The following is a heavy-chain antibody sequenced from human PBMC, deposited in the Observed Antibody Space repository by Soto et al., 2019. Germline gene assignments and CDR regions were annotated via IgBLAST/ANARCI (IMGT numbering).Heavy chain of an antibody. Sequence: EVQLVESGRGLVQPGGSLRLSCAASAFTFRNYWMSWVRQAPGKGLEWVANIKQDGSEKYYVDSVKGRFTISRDNAKSSLYLQINSLRAEDTAVYYCARVDCSNIGCYGDYSYYGMDVWGQGTTVTVSA. V-gene: IGHV3-7*05. CDR1: AFTFRNYW. J-gene: IGHJ6*01. D-gene: IGHD2-2*01. CDR2: IKQDGSEK. CDR3: ARVDCSNIGCYGDYSYYGMDV.